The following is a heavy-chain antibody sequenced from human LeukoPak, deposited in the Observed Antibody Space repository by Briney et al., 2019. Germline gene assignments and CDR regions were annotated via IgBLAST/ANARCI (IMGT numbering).Heavy chain of an antibody. J-gene: IGHJ4*02. V-gene: IGHV3-21*01. CDR1: GFTFSSYS. CDR2: ISSSSSYI. CDR3: ATSTGGLLTVGY. Sequence: AGGSLRLSCAASGFTFSSYSMNWVRQAPGKGLEWVSSISSSSSYIYYADSVKGRFTISRDNAKNSLYLQMNSLRAEDTAVYYCATSTGGLLTVGYWGQGTLVTVSS. D-gene: IGHD2/OR15-2a*01.